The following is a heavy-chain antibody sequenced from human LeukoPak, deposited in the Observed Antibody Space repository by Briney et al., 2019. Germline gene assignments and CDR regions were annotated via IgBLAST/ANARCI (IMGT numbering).Heavy chain of an antibody. D-gene: IGHD1-26*01. J-gene: IGHJ4*02. Sequence: GGSLRLSCAASGFTFSSYSMNWVRQAPGKGLEWVSYISSSSSTIYYADSVKGRFTISRDKAKNSLYLQMNSLRDEDTAVYYCASNYLYSGSSGIYFDYWGQGTLVTVSS. CDR1: GFTFSSYS. CDR3: ASNYLYSGSSGIYFDY. V-gene: IGHV3-48*02. CDR2: ISSSSSTI.